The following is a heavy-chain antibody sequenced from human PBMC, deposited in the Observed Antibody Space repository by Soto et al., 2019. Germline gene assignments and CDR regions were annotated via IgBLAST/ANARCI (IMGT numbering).Heavy chain of an antibody. CDR3: ARGDGDYYDGNGYLGRH. V-gene: IGHV3-48*01. CDR2: IGSSSATI. J-gene: IGHJ4*02. CDR1: GFTFSSYG. D-gene: IGHD3-22*01. Sequence: PGGSLRLSCAASGFTFSSYGMNWVRQAPGEGLEWVSYIGSSSATIYYAVSVEGRFTISRDNAKNSLYLQMNSLRAEDTAVYYCARGDGDYYDGNGYLGRHWGQGTLVTVSS.